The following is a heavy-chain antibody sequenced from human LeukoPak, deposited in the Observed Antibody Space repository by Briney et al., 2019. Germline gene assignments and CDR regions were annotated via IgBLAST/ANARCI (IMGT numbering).Heavy chain of an antibody. CDR2: ISGSGGNT. V-gene: IGHV3-23*01. J-gene: IGHJ3*02. Sequence: GGSLRLSCAASEFTFSTYVMSWVRQAPGKGLEWVSAISGSGGNTYYADSVKGRFTISRDNSKNTLYLQMNSLRAKDTAVYYCAKDRVLLWFGESLGYSSPSYAFDIWGQGTMVTVSS. D-gene: IGHD3-10*01. CDR1: EFTFSTYV. CDR3: AKDRVLLWFGESLGYSSPSYAFDI.